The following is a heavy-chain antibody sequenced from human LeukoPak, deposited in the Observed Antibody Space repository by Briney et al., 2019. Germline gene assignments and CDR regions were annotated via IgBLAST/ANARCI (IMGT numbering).Heavy chain of an antibody. CDR2: ISSSGSTI. V-gene: IGHV3-11*01. J-gene: IGHJ4*02. CDR1: GFTFSDYY. CDR3: ARAPKYYGDHDY. Sequence: GGSLRLSSAASGFTFSDYYMSWLREAPGEGVEWVSYISSSGSTIYYADSVKGRFTISRDNAKNSLYLQMNSLRAEDTAVYYCARAPKYYGDHDYWGQGTLVTVSS. D-gene: IGHD4-17*01.